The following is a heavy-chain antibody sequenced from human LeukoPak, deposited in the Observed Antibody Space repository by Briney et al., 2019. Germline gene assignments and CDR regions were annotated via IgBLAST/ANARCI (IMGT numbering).Heavy chain of an antibody. CDR3: AKDIGSYDSSGLDY. CDR1: GFTFDDYA. V-gene: IGHV3-9*01. D-gene: IGHD3-22*01. Sequence: SLRLSCAASGFTFDDYAMHWVRQAPGKGLEWVSGISWNSGSIGYADSVKGRFAISRGNAKNSLYLQMNSLRAEDTALYYCAKDIGSYDSSGLDYWGQGTLVTVSS. CDR2: ISWNSGSI. J-gene: IGHJ4*02.